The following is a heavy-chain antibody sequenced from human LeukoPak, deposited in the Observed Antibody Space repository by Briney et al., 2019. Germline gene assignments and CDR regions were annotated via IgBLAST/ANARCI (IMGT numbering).Heavy chain of an antibody. CDR1: VYTFTVYY. D-gene: IGHD3-10*01. J-gene: IGHJ4*02. CDR2: INPNSGGT. Sequence: ASVTVSFTASVYTFTVYYMYWVRQAPGQGLEWMGWINPNSGGTNYAQNFRGRVSMTRDTSISTAYMELYRLRYDDTAVYYCARVLRPMASQYYFDYWGQGTLVTVSS. V-gene: IGHV1-2*02. CDR3: ARVLRPMASQYYFDY.